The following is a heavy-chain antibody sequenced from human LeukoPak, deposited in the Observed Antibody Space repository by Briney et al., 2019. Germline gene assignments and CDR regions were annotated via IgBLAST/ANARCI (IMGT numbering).Heavy chain of an antibody. V-gene: IGHV1-8*03. CDR3: LRAAVRASTGDY. D-gene: IGHD2-2*01. CDR1: GYTFTSYD. CDR2: MNPNSGNT. J-gene: IGHJ4*02. Sequence: ASVKVSCKASGYTFTSYDINWVRQATGQGLEWMGWMNPNSGNTGYAQKFQGRVTITRNTSISTAYMELSSLRSEDTAVDYVLRAAVRASTGDYWGQGTLVTVSS.